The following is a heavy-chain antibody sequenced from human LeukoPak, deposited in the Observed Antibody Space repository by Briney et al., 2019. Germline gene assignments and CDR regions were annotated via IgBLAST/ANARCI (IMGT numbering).Heavy chain of an antibody. CDR3: AFLAHIVTTTRGDFDY. CDR1: GGTFSSYA. Sequence: ASVKVSCKASGGTFSSYAISWVRQAPGRGLEWMGGIIPIFGTAKYAQKFQGGVTITADESTSTAYLELNSLRSEDTAVYYCAFLAHIVTTTRGDFDYWGQGTLVTVSS. CDR2: IIPIFGTA. D-gene: IGHD5-12*01. J-gene: IGHJ4*02. V-gene: IGHV1-69*13.